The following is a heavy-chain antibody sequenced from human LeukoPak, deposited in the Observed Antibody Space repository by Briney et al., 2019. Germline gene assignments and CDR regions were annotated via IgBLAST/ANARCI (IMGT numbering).Heavy chain of an antibody. CDR2: IYYSGST. V-gene: IGHV4-39*01. CDR3: ARGIDMVRGVKSWFDP. J-gene: IGHJ5*02. Sequence: SETLSLTCTVPGGSISSSSYYWGWIRQPPGKGLEWIGSIYYSGSTYYNPSLKSRVTISVDTSKNQFSLKLSSVTAADTAVYYCARGIDMVRGVKSWFDPWGQGTLVTVSS. CDR1: GGSISSSSYY. D-gene: IGHD3-10*01.